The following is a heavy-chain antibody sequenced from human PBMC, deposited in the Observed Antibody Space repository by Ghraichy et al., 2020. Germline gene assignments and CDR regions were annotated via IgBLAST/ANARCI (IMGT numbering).Heavy chain of an antibody. J-gene: IGHJ4*02. CDR1: GFTFSNYG. D-gene: IGHD4-17*01. V-gene: IGHV3-33*01. Sequence: GGSLRLSCAASGFTFSNYGMHWVRQAPGKGLEWVAIIWYDGSNKYYADSVKGRFTISRDNSKNTLYLQMNSLRAEDTAVYYCARGGDYPDYWGQGTLVTVSS. CDR2: IWYDGSNK. CDR3: ARGGDYPDY.